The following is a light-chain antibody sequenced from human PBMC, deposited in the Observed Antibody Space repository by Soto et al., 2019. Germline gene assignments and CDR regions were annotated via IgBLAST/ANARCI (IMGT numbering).Light chain of an antibody. CDR2: DAS. Sequence: DIQMTQSPSTLSASVGDRVTITCRASQTISNWLAWYQQKPGKAPKLLIYDASSLESGVPSRFSGSGSGTESTLTISSLQPDDFATYYCQQYNSYWRTFGQGTKVDIK. CDR3: QQYNSYWRT. CDR1: QTISNW. J-gene: IGKJ1*01. V-gene: IGKV1-5*01.